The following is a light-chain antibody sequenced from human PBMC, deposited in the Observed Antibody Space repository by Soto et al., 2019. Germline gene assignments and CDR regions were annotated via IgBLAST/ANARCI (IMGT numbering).Light chain of an antibody. Sequence: QSALTQPASVSGSPGQSITISCTGTSNDIGGYDYVSWYQQHPGRAPRLLIHGVTTRPSGISGRFSASKSGLTASLSISGLQPEDEADYYCSSFTSNRIYVFGPGTKLTVL. CDR2: GVT. CDR3: SSFTSNRIYV. J-gene: IGLJ1*01. CDR1: SNDIGGYDY. V-gene: IGLV2-14*03.